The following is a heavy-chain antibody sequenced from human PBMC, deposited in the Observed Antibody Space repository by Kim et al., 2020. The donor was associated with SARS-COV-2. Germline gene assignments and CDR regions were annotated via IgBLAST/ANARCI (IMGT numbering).Heavy chain of an antibody. CDR3: ARHQGYRSGWYVAFYYYYMDV. Sequence: SETLSLTCTVSGGSLSSSSYYWGWIRQPPGKGLEWIGSAYYIGNTYYNPSLKSRVTISVDTSKNQFSLKLGSVTAADTAVYYCARHQGYRSGWYVAFYYYYMDVWGKGTTVTVSS. V-gene: IGHV4-39*01. CDR2: AYYIGNT. J-gene: IGHJ6*03. CDR1: GGSLSSSSYY. D-gene: IGHD6-19*01.